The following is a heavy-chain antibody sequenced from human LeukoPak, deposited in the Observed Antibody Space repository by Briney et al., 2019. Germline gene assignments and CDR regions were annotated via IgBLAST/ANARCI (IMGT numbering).Heavy chain of an antibody. Sequence: KASETLSLTCAVYGGSFSGYYWSWIRQPPGKGLEWIGEIVHSGNTKYNPSLKSRVTISVDTFKNQFSLNLTSVTAADTAVYYCARFGSSTWYKGAFDIWGQGTMVTVAS. J-gene: IGHJ3*02. V-gene: IGHV4-34*12. D-gene: IGHD6-13*01. CDR2: IVHSGNT. CDR1: GGSFSGYY. CDR3: ARFGSSTWYKGAFDI.